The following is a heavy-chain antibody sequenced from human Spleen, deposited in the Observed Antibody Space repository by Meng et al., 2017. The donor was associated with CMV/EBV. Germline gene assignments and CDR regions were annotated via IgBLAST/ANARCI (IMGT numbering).Heavy chain of an antibody. D-gene: IGHD1-26*01. CDR2: INHSGST. Sequence: QVQLQQLGAGLLKPSETLSLTCAVYGGSFSGYYWSWIRQPPGKGLEWIGEINHSGSTNYNPSLKSRVTISVDTSKNQFSLKLSSVTAADTAVYYCATVWSGSYRFDYWGQGTLVTVSS. J-gene: IGHJ4*02. CDR3: ATVWSGSYRFDY. CDR1: GGSFSGYY. V-gene: IGHV4-34*01.